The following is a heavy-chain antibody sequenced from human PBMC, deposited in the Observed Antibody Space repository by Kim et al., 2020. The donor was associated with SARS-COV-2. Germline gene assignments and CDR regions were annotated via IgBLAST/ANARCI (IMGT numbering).Heavy chain of an antibody. J-gene: IGHJ4*02. CDR2: IYTSGDTI. CDR3: AREVKGYRYGFDY. D-gene: IGHD5-18*01. CDR1: GFIFSNYE. Sequence: GGSLRLSCAASGFIFSNYEMNWVRQAPGKGLEWISYIYTSGDTIYYADSVKGRFTISRDNAKNSLYLQMNSLRAEDTAVYYCAREVKGYRYGFDYWGQGT. V-gene: IGHV3-48*03.